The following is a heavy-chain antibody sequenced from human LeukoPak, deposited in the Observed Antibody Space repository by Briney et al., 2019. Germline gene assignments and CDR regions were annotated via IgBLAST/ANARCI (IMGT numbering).Heavy chain of an antibody. D-gene: IGHD2-2*01. J-gene: IGHJ4*02. Sequence: ASVKVSCKASGYTFTSYDINWERQATGQGLEWTGWMNPNSGNTDYAQKFQGRVTMTRNTSITTAYMELSSLRSEDTAVYYCARAQRYCGSTSCYAPVAFWGQGTLVTVSS. CDR3: ARAQRYCGSTSCYAPVAF. V-gene: IGHV1-8*01. CDR2: MNPNSGNT. CDR1: GYTFTSYD.